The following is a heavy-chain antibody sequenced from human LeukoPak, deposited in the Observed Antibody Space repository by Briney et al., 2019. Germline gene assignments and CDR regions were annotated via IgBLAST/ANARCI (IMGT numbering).Heavy chain of an antibody. Sequence: SETLSLTCTVSGGSISTSNYYWGWIRQPPGKGLEWIGNIFYSGSTYYGPSLKSRLTISLDTSRNQFSLKLSSVTAADTAVYYCARLDYWGQGTLVTVSS. CDR1: GGSISTSNYY. J-gene: IGHJ4*02. CDR2: IFYSGST. V-gene: IGHV4-39*07. CDR3: ARLDY.